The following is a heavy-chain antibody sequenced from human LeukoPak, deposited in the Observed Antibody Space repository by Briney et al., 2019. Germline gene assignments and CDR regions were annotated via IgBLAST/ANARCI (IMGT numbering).Heavy chain of an antibody. J-gene: IGHJ6*03. CDR1: GYTFTSYG. Sequence: GASVKVPCKASGYTFTSYGISWVRQAPGQGLEWMGWISAYNGNTNYAQKLQGRVTMTTDTSTSTAYMELRSLRSDDTAVYYCARGGGYCSGGSCHPNYYMDVWGKGTTVTVSS. CDR3: ARGGGYCSGGSCHPNYYMDV. V-gene: IGHV1-18*01. CDR2: ISAYNGNT. D-gene: IGHD2-15*01.